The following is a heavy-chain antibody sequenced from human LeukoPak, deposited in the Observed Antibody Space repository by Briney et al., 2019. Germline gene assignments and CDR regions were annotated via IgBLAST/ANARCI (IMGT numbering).Heavy chain of an antibody. D-gene: IGHD4-17*01. J-gene: IGHJ4*02. CDR2: IIPIFGTA. CDR3: ARSYGDYSHFDY. V-gene: IGHV1-69*13. CDR1: GGTFSSYA. Sequence: SVKVSCKASGGTFSSYAISWVRQAPGQGLEWMGGIIPIFGTANYAQKFQGRVTITADESTSTAYMELSSLRSEDTAMYYCARSYGDYSHFDYWGQGTLVTVSS.